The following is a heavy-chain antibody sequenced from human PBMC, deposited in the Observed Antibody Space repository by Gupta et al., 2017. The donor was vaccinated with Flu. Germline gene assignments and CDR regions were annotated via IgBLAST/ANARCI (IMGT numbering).Heavy chain of an antibody. CDR2: IDSEGTPT. CDR3: VIGGGGTYYPGKYDY. Sequence: EVQLVEFGGASVQPGGSLRLPCATSGFIFNSWWLHWFRQTPGKGLAWVSGIDSEGTPTIYADSVKGRFTISRDNTKSTMYLQMDSLRVEDTAVYYCVIGGGGTYYPGKYDYWGQGAPVTVSS. CDR1: GFIFNSWW. V-gene: IGHV3-74*01. D-gene: IGHD3-16*01. J-gene: IGHJ4*02.